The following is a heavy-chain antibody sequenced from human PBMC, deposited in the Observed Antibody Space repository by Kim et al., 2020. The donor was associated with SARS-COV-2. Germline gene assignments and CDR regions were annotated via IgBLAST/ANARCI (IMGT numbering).Heavy chain of an antibody. CDR3: AKRPGIISGGTFGY. V-gene: IGHV3-23*01. D-gene: IGHD6-13*01. CDR1: GFTFSNYA. Sequence: GGSLRLSCAASGFTFSNYAMRWVRQAPGKGLEWVSSIGGDGATTHHADPVKGRFTISRDNFKNTLYLEMNSLRAEDTAVYFCAKRPGIISGGTFGYWCQGPLVTVSS. J-gene: IGHJ4*02. CDR2: IGGDGATT.